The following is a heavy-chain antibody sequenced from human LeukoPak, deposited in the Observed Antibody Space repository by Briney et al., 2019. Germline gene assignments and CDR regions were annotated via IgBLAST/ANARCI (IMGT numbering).Heavy chain of an antibody. D-gene: IGHD5-12*01. CDR3: ARAGEWLRLHLDY. Sequence: GGSLRLSCAASGFTFSSYEMNWVRQAPGKGLEWVSYISSSGSTIYYADSVKGRFTISRDNAKNSLYLQMNSLRAEDTAVYYCARAGEWLRLHLDYWGQGTLVTVSS. CDR1: GFTFSSYE. CDR2: ISSSGSTI. J-gene: IGHJ4*02. V-gene: IGHV3-48*03.